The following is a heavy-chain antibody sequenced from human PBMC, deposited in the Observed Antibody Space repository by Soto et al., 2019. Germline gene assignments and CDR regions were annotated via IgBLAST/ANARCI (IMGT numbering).Heavy chain of an antibody. D-gene: IGHD5-18*01. CDR2: TKHKLEKYTT. CDR1: GFTFSDHY. Sequence: EVQLVESGGGLVQPGRSLRLSCAASGFTFSDHYMDWVRQAPGKGLEWVGRTKHKLEKYTTEYAASVKGRFTISRDDSRKTLYLQLNSLKTEDTAVYYCVCFSYGEVHWGQGTLVTVSS. V-gene: IGHV3-72*01. CDR3: VCFSYGEVH. J-gene: IGHJ1*01.